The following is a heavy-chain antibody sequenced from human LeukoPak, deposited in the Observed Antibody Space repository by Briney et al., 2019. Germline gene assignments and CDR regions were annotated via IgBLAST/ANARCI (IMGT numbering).Heavy chain of an antibody. V-gene: IGHV4-39*07. J-gene: IGHJ4*02. CDR1: GGSISSSSYY. CDR3: ARRDRGYSSSWIFDY. Sequence: SETLSLTCTVSGGSISSSSYYWGWIRQPPGKGLEWIGEIYHSGSTNYNPSLKSRVTISVDKSKNQFSLKLSSVTAADTAVYYCARRDRGYSSSWIFDYWGQGTLVTVSS. D-gene: IGHD6-13*01. CDR2: IYHSGST.